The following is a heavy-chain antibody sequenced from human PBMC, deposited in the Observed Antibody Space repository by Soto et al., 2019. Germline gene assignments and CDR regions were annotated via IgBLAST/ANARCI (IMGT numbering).Heavy chain of an antibody. CDR1: GFIFSNYE. Sequence: EVQLVESGGALVQPGGSLRLSCAASGFIFSNYEMSWVRQAPGKGLEWVSYIDHSGTTIYYADSVKGRFTISRDNAKNSLFLQMNSLRAEDTAVYYCARGHIVDTILDYWGQGTLVTVSS. J-gene: IGHJ4*02. V-gene: IGHV3-48*03. CDR3: ARGHIVDTILDY. CDR2: IDHSGTTI. D-gene: IGHD5-12*01.